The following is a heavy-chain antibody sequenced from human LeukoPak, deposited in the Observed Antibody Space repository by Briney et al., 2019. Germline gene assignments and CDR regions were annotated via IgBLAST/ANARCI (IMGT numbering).Heavy chain of an antibody. Sequence: SETLSLTCTVSGGSISSSSYYWGWIRQPPGKGLEWIGSIYYSGSTYYNPSLKSRVTISVDTSKNQFSLKLSSVTAADTAVYYCATKRGARRDYWGQGTLVTVSS. CDR1: GGSISSSSYY. J-gene: IGHJ4*02. D-gene: IGHD3-10*01. CDR2: IYYSGST. V-gene: IGHV4-39*07. CDR3: ATKRGARRDY.